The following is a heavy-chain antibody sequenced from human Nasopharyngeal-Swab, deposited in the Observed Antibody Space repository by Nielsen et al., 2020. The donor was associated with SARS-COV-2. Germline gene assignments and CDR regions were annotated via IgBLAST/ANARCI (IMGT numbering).Heavy chain of an antibody. CDR2: FDPEDGET. CDR1: GYTLTELS. D-gene: IGHD5-24*01. V-gene: IGHV1-24*01. Sequence: ASVKVSCKVSGYTLTELSMHWVRQAPGKGLEWMGGFDPEDGETIYAQKFQGRVTITADKSTSTAYMELSSLRSEDTAVYYCARDGMATFKNAFDIWGQGTMVTVSS. CDR3: ARDGMATFKNAFDI. J-gene: IGHJ3*02.